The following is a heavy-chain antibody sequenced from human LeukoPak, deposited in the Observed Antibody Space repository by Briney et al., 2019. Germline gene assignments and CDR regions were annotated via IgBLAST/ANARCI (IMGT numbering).Heavy chain of an antibody. J-gene: IGHJ4*02. D-gene: IGHD2-15*01. CDR1: GGSISSSSYY. CDR3: ARMVAATAFDY. V-gene: IGHV4-39*07. CDR2: IYYSGST. Sequence: SETLSLTCTVSGGSISSSSYYWGWIRQPPGKGLEWIGSIYYSGSTYYNTSLKSRVTISVDTSKNQFSLKLSSVTAADTAVYYCARMVAATAFDYWGQGTLVTVSS.